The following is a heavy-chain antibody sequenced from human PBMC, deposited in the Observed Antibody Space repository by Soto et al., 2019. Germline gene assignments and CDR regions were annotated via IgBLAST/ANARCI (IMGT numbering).Heavy chain of an antibody. CDR2: IIPIFGTA. CDR3: AREHRRCRDFDY. CDR1: GGTFSSYA. Sequence: ASVKVSCKASGGTFSSYAISWVRQAPGQGLEWMGGIIPIFGTANYAQKFQGRVTITADESTSTAYMELSSLRSEDTAVYYCAREHRRCRDFDYRGQVTLVTVSS. V-gene: IGHV1-69*13. J-gene: IGHJ4*02.